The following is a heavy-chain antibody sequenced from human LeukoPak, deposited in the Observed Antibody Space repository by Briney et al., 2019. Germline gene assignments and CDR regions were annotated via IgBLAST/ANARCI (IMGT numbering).Heavy chain of an antibody. CDR1: GYSISSGYF. J-gene: IGHJ4*02. CDR3: ARVSRGNSVGGDY. D-gene: IGHD4-23*01. V-gene: IGHV4-38-2*02. CDR2: FYHSGIT. Sequence: PSETLSLTCTVSGYSISSGYFWGWIRQPPGKGLEWIGSFYHSGITYYNPSLKSRVTISVEMSKNQFSLKLSSVTAADTAMYYCARVSRGNSVGGDYWGQGTLVTVSS.